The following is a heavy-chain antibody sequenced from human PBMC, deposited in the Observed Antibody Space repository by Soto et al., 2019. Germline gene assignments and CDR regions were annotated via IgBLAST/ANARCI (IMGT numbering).Heavy chain of an antibody. Sequence: DVHLVESGGGLVQPGGSLRLSCAASGFTVSDNDMNWVRQAPGRGLEWVSVVYRDGSTYYADSVKGRFTISRDTSRNTLYLQMNSLRVEDSAVYYCARDSAPVTHEIDYWGQGTLVTVSS. CDR3: ARDSAPVTHEIDY. CDR1: GFTVSDND. J-gene: IGHJ4*02. CDR2: VYRDGST. V-gene: IGHV3-66*01. D-gene: IGHD4-17*01.